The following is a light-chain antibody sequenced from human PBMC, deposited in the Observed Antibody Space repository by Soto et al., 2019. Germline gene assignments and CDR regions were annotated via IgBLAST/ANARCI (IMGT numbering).Light chain of an antibody. CDR1: QSVSSN. CDR3: QQYASSRWT. Sequence: VMTQSPSTLSVSPGERATLSCRASQSVSSNLAWYQQKPGQAPRLLIYGASRRATGIPDRFSGSESGTDFTLTISRLEPDDFAVYYCQQYASSRWTFGQGTKVDIK. CDR2: GAS. J-gene: IGKJ1*01. V-gene: IGKV3-20*01.